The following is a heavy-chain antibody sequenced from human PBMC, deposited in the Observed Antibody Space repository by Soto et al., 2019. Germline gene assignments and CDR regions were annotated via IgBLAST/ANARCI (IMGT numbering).Heavy chain of an antibody. CDR3: ARDLGYYDSSGYFDY. D-gene: IGHD3-22*01. J-gene: IGHJ4*02. CDR1: GFTFSDYY. CDR2: ISSSDNII. V-gene: IGHV3-11*01. Sequence: GGSLRLSCATSGFTFSDYYMSWIRQAPGKGLEWVSYISSSDNIIYYADSVKGRFTISRDNGKNSLYLQMNSLRAADTAVYYCARDLGYYDSSGYFDYWGQGTLVTVSS.